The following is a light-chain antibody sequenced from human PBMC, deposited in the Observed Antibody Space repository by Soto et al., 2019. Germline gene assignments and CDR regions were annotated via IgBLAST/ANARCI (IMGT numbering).Light chain of an antibody. V-gene: IGKV1-39*01. CDR1: QSISMY. CDR2: AAA. Sequence: DIQMTQSPSSLSASVGDRVTITCRASQSISMYLNCYQQKPGKAPKLLIYAAASLQSGVPSRFSGSGSGTDFTLSISSLQPEEFATYYCQQSYNTPSTFGQGTRLEIK. CDR3: QQSYNTPST. J-gene: IGKJ5*01.